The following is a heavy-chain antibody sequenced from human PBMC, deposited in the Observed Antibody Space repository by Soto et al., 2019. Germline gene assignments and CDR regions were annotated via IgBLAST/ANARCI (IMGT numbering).Heavy chain of an antibody. CDR2: IYSGGST. V-gene: IGHV3-53*01. J-gene: IGHJ6*02. D-gene: IGHD5-12*01. CDR3: ARDRRNKNVDIVATVYYYYYYGMDV. Sequence: GGSLRLSCAASGFTVSSNYMSWVRQAPGKGLEWVSVIYSGGSTYYADSVKGRFTISRDNSKNTLYLQMNSLRAEDTAVYYCARDRRNKNVDIVATVYYYYYYGMDVWGQGTTVTVSS. CDR1: GFTVSSNY.